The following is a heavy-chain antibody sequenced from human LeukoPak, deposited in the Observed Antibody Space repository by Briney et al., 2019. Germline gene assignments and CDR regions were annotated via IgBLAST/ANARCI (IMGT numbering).Heavy chain of an antibody. D-gene: IGHD3-10*01. V-gene: IGHV3-48*01. CDR1: GFTFSSYS. CDR2: ISSSGSTI. CDR3: ARDGQNGSPYATDV. J-gene: IGHJ6*02. Sequence: PGGSLRLSCAASGFTFSSYSMNWVRQAPGKGLEWVSYISSSGSTIYYADSVKGRFTISRDNAKSSLYLQMNSLRAEDTAVYYCARDGQNGSPYATDVWGQGTTVTVSS.